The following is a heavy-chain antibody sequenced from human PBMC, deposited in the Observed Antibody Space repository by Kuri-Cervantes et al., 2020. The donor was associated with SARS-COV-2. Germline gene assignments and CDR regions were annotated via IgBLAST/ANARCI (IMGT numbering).Heavy chain of an antibody. CDR2: IYSGGST. Sequence: GGSLRLSCAASGFSVSNSYLSWVRQAPGKGLEWVSVIYSGGSTYYADSVKGRFTISRDNAKNSLYLEMSSLRSEDTAVYYCARDLRMGKSLDYWGQGTLVTVSS. D-gene: IGHD7-27*01. CDR1: GFSVSNSY. CDR3: ARDLRMGKSLDY. V-gene: IGHV3-66*02. J-gene: IGHJ4*02.